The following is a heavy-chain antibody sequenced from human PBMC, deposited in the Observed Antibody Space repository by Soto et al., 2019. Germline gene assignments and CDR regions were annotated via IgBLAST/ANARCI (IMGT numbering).Heavy chain of an antibody. Sequence: SVKVSCKASGGTFSSYAISWVRQAPGQGLEWMGGIIPIFGTANYAQKFQGRVTITADESTSTAYMELSSLRSEDTAVYYCARSKANYDFWSGSSTYYFDYWGQGTLVTVSS. J-gene: IGHJ4*02. V-gene: IGHV1-69*13. CDR3: ARSKANYDFWSGSSTYYFDY. D-gene: IGHD3-3*01. CDR1: GGTFSSYA. CDR2: IIPIFGTA.